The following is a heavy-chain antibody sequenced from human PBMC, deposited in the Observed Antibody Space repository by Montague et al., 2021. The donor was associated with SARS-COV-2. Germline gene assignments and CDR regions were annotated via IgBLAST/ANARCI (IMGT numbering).Heavy chain of an antibody. D-gene: IGHD4-23*01. J-gene: IGHJ3*02. CDR3: VRDHPYGGHRGAYDI. Sequence: SKTLSLTCTVSGGSITGYYWSWLRRSPGKGLEWIAYIYDGGAVNYDPSLGSRVTISTDTSKNQLSLKVNSVTAADTAVYYCVRDHPYGGHRGAYDIWGQGTVVTVSS. CDR2: IYDGGAV. V-gene: IGHV4-59*12. CDR1: GGSITGYY.